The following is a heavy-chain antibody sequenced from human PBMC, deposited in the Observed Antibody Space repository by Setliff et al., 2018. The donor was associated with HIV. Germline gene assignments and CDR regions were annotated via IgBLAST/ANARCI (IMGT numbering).Heavy chain of an antibody. CDR1: NYSISSGYY. Sequence: SETLSLTCAVSNYSISSGYYWGWIRQPPGKGLEWIGSIYHSGSTYYNPSLKSRVTISVDTSKNQFSLKLSSVTAADTAVYYCARRPAGAVAGGYGMDVWGQGTTVTVSS. CDR3: ARRPAGAVAGGYGMDV. D-gene: IGHD6-19*01. V-gene: IGHV4-38-2*01. CDR2: IYHSGST. J-gene: IGHJ6*02.